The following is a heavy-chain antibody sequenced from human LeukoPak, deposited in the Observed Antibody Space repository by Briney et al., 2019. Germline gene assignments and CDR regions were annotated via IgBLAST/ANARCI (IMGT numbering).Heavy chain of an antibody. J-gene: IGHJ4*02. CDR1: GFTFSDYG. V-gene: IGHV3-33*01. Sequence: GRSLRLSCAASGFTFSDYGMYWVRPAPGKGLEWVAIIWYDGSNEYYADSVKGRFSISRDNSKNTLYLQMDSLRAEDTAVYYCARGGGSNDYGGNWGPGTLVTVSS. CDR2: IWYDGSNE. CDR3: ARGGGSNDYGGN. D-gene: IGHD4-23*01.